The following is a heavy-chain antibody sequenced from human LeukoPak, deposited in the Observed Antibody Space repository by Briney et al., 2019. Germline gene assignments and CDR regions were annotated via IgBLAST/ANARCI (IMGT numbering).Heavy chain of an antibody. V-gene: IGHV4-39*01. J-gene: IGHJ4*02. CDR1: GDSISTSSNY. CDR2: VYRSGSS. D-gene: IGHD6-19*01. CDR3: ARRGTSGWAYYFDF. Sequence: PSETRSLTCTVSGDSISTSSNYWGWIRQLPGKGLEWIGSVYRSGSSYYNPSLNNRVTISVDTSKNQFTLNLTSVTAADTAVYYCARRGTSGWAYYFDFWGQGPLLTVSS.